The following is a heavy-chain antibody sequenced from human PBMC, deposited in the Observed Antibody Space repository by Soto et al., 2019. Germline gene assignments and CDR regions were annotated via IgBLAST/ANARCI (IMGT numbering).Heavy chain of an antibody. J-gene: IGHJ5*02. CDR2: IYYSGST. V-gene: IGHV4-59*01. Sequence: SETLSLTCTVSGGSISSYYWSWIRQPPGKGLEWIGYIYYSGSTNYNPSLKSRDTISVDTSKNQFSLKLSSVTAADTAEYYCARVPRSYDFWSGYYTNWFDPWGQGTLVTVS. CDR1: GGSISSYY. CDR3: ARVPRSYDFWSGYYTNWFDP. D-gene: IGHD3-3*01.